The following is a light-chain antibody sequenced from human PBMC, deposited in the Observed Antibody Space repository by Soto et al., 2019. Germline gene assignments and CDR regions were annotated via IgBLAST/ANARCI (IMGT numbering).Light chain of an antibody. V-gene: IGLV2-14*03. CDR3: SSYRRGSTRVV. CDR1: SSDVGGYNY. Sequence: QSALSQPASVSGSPGQSITISCTGTSSDVGGYNYVSWYQQHPGKAAKVMIYDVHKRPSGISNRFSGSKSGSTASLTISGLQVEDEADYYCSSYRRGSTRVVFGGGTKVTVL. J-gene: IGLJ2*01. CDR2: DVH.